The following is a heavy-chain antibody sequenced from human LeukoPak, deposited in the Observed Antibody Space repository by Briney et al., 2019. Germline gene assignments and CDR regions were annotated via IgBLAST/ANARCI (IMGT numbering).Heavy chain of an antibody. V-gene: IGHV4-39*07. CDR3: ARDEYGSGDYYYYYMDI. D-gene: IGHD3-10*01. Sequence: PSETLSLTCTVSGGSISSSSYYWGWIRQPPGKGLEWIGSIYYSGSTYYNPSLKSRVTISVDTSKNQFSLKLSSVTAADTAVYYCARDEYGSGDYYYYYMDIWGKGTTVTVSS. J-gene: IGHJ6*03. CDR2: IYYSGST. CDR1: GGSISSSSYY.